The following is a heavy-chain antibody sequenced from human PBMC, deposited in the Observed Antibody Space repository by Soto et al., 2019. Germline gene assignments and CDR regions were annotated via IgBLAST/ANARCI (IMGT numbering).Heavy chain of an antibody. J-gene: IGHJ3*02. CDR3: ARGVYYDSSGYYGSAFDI. Sequence: QVQLVESGGGVVQPGRSLRLSCAASGFRVSGYTMHWVRQAPGKGLEWVALIAYDGSKKYYADSVKGRLTISRDNSKNTLYLQMNSLRPDDTALYYCARGVYYDSSGYYGSAFDIWGQGTMVTVSS. V-gene: IGHV3-30-3*01. D-gene: IGHD3-22*01. CDR2: IAYDGSKK. CDR1: GFRVSGYT.